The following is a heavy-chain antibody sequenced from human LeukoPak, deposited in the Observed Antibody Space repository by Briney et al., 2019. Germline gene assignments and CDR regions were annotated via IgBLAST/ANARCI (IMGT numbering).Heavy chain of an antibody. D-gene: IGHD3-22*01. Sequence: GGSLRLSCAASGFTFSSYAMSWVRQAPGKGLEWVSTISGSGVGTYYADSVKGRFTISRDNSKNTLYLQMNSLRAEDTAVFYCVKNKGQDSSGYPNWFDPWGQGTLVTVSS. CDR1: GFTFSSYA. CDR3: VKNKGQDSSGYPNWFDP. V-gene: IGHV3-23*01. CDR2: ISGSGVGT. J-gene: IGHJ5*02.